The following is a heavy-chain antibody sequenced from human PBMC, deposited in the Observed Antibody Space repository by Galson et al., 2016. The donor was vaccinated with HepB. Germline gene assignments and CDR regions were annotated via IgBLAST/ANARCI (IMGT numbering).Heavy chain of an antibody. V-gene: IGHV3-74*01. CDR2: INRDGRST. Sequence: SLRLSCAASGFTFSTYWMHWVRQAPGKGLVWVSRINRDGRSTGFADSVKGRFTISSDNAKNTLYLQMNSLRAEDTAVYYCASSVRGSGSPPGGYWGQGTLVTVSS. J-gene: IGHJ4*02. CDR3: ASSVRGSGSPPGGY. D-gene: IGHD3-10*01. CDR1: GFTFSTYW.